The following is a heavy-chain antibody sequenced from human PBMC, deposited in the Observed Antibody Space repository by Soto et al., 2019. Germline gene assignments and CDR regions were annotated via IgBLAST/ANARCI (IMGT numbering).Heavy chain of an antibody. V-gene: IGHV3-33*01. CDR3: ARGNQGAVAFDY. J-gene: IGHJ4*02. CDR1: GFTFSSYG. Sequence: QVQLVESGGGVVQPGRSLRLSCAASGFTFSSYGMHWVHQAPGKGLEWVAVIWYDGSNKYYADSVKGRFTISRDNSKNTLYLQMNSLRAEDTAVYYCARGNQGAVAFDYWGQGTLVTVSS. CDR2: IWYDGSNK. D-gene: IGHD6-19*01.